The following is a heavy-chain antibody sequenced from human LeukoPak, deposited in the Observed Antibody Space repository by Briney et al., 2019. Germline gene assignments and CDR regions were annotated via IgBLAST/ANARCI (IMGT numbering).Heavy chain of an antibody. D-gene: IGHD5-12*01. CDR3: ARDPYSGYEYFDY. V-gene: IGHV3-48*03. CDR2: ISSSGSTI. CDR1: GFTFSSYE. Sequence: GGSLRLSCAASGFTFSSYEMNWVRQAPGKGLEWVSYISSSGSTIYYADSVKGRFTISGDNAKNSLYLQMNSLRAEDTAVYYCARDPYSGYEYFDYWGQGTLVTVSS. J-gene: IGHJ4*02.